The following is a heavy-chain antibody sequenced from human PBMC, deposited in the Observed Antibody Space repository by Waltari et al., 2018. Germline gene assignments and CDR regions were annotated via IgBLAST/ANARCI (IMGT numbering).Heavy chain of an antibody. CDR3: ASGSSGSFDS. Sequence: QVPLQQSGPGLVKPSQTPSPPCAVSGGRVSVNSAPPWNWIRQSPSRGLEWRGRTYYRSQSFTENPVSVRSRITTNPDTAQTPSVRHLNSVTPEDHAGYYCASGSSGSFDSWGQGSLVTVSS. J-gene: IGHJ4*02. V-gene: IGHV6-1*01. CDR1: GGRVSVNSAP. D-gene: IGHD6-6*01. CDR2: TYYRSQSFT.